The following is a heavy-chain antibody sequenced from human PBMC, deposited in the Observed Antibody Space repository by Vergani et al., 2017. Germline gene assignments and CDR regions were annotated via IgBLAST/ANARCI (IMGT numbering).Heavy chain of an antibody. V-gene: IGHV3-21*04. D-gene: IGHD4-17*01. J-gene: IGHJ4*02. CDR1: GFTFSSYA. Sequence: EVQLLESGGGLVQPGGSLRLSCAASGFTFSSYAMNWVRQAPGKGLEWVSSISGNNDDVYYADSVKGRFTISRDNAKNSLYLQMSNLTTEDTAFYYCARVPQGGDYGDYYCDYWGQGTLVTVAS. CDR2: ISGNNDDV. CDR3: ARVPQGGDYGDYYCDY.